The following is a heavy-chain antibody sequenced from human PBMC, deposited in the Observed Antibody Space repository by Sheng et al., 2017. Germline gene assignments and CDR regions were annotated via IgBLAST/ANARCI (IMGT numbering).Heavy chain of an antibody. D-gene: IGHD2-2*01. CDR1: GYTFTDYY. J-gene: IGHJ3*02. CDR3: TTYCFVSSCLVTFDI. Sequence: EVQVVQSGAEVRKPGATVKISCKFSGYTFTDYYIHWVKQAPGKGLEWMGLLDPEDGEVVFAKKFQDRLTMSADTSTHTAFMELSRLRSEDTAVYYCTTYCFVSSCLVTFDIWAKG. V-gene: IGHV1-69-2*01. CDR2: LDPEDGEV.